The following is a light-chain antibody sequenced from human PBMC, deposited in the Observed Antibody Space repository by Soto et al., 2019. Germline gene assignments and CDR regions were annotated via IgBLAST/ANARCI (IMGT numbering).Light chain of an antibody. V-gene: IGKV3-20*01. CDR3: QQYGSSPPWT. J-gene: IGKJ1*01. CDR1: QSVSSSY. Sequence: EIVLTQSPGTLSLSPGERATLSCRASQSVSSSYLAWYQQKPGQAPRLLIYGASSRATGIPDRFSGSGSRTDCTLTISRLEPEDFAVYYCQQYGSSPPWTCGQGTKVEIK. CDR2: GAS.